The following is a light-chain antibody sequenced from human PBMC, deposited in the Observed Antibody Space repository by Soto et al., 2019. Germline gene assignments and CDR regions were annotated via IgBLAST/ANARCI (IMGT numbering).Light chain of an antibody. CDR2: GVS. Sequence: EIVLTQSPGTLSLSPGERATLSCRASQSLSGNYLAWYQQKPGQAPRLLLFGVSSRATGIPDRFSGSGSGTDFTLTINRLEPEDFAVYYCHHYGSSPYTFGLGTKLEIK. V-gene: IGKV3-20*01. CDR1: QSLSGNY. CDR3: HHYGSSPYT. J-gene: IGKJ2*01.